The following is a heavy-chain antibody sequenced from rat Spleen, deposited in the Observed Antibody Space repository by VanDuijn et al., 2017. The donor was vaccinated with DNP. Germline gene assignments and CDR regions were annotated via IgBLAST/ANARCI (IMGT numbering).Heavy chain of an antibody. Sequence: EVQLVESGGGLVQPGRSLKLSCAAAGVTFSDFNMAWVRQVPKKGLEWVATILYDGSVTYYGDSVKGRFTISRDNAKSTLYLQMNSLRSEDMDTYYCARGSITTFDYWGQGVMVTVSS. CDR1: GVTFSDFN. J-gene: IGHJ2*01. CDR3: ARGSITTFDY. D-gene: IGHD1-5*01. CDR2: ILYDGSVT. V-gene: IGHV5-7*01.